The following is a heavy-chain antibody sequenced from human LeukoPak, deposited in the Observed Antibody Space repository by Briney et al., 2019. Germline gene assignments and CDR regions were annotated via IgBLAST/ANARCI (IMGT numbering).Heavy chain of an antibody. J-gene: IGHJ2*01. CDR3: AKDKGVVVPPGWYFDL. D-gene: IGHD2-2*01. CDR1: GFTFDDYA. Sequence: GGSLRLSCAASGFTFDDYAMHWVRQAPGKGLEWVSGISRNSGSIGYADSVKGRFTISRDNAKNSLYLQMNSLRDEDTALYYCAKDKGVVVPPGWYFDLWGRGTLVTVSS. CDR2: ISRNSGSI. V-gene: IGHV3-9*01.